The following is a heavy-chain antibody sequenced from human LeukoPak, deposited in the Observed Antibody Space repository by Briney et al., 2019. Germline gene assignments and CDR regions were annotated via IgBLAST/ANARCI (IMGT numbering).Heavy chain of an antibody. J-gene: IGHJ3*02. CDR3: ARGLVVPAAIPAAFDI. CDR2: IYPGDSDT. CDR1: GYSFTSYW. V-gene: IGHV5-51*01. Sequence: PGESLKISCKGSGYSFTSYWIGWVRQLPGKGLEWMGIIYPGDSDTRYSPSFQGQVTISADKSISTAYLQWSSLKVSDTAMYYCARGLVVPAAIPAAFDIWGQGTMVTVSS. D-gene: IGHD2-2*01.